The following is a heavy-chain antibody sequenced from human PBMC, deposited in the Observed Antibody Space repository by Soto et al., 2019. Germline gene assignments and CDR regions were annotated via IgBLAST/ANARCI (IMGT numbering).Heavy chain of an antibody. Sequence: SETLSLTCAVSGGSISSGGYSWSWIRQPPGKGLEWIGYIYHSGGTYYNPSLKSRVTISVDRSKNQFSLKLSSVTAADTAVYYCARGGDYVDYWGQGTLVTVSS. CDR1: GGSISSGGYS. V-gene: IGHV4-30-2*01. D-gene: IGHD4-17*01. CDR3: ARGGDYVDY. CDR2: IYHSGGT. J-gene: IGHJ4*02.